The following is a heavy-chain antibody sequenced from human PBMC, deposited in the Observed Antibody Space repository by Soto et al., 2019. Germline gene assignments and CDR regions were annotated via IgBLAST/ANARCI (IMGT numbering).Heavy chain of an antibody. J-gene: IGHJ6*01. CDR2: ISAAGDP. V-gene: IGHV3-13*05. Sequence: EVQLVESGGGLVQPGGSLRLSCAASGFTFRNYDMHWVRQGTGKGLEWVSGISAAGDPDYADSVEARFTNSRENAQNSFVLQMNSLRVGATAVYYCARTDRDFYGLDFWGQGTTVIVSS. CDR1: GFTFRNYD. CDR3: ARTDRDFYGLDF.